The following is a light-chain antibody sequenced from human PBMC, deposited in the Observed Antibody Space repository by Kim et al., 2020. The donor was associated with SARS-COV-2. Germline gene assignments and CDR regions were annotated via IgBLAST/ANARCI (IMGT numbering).Light chain of an antibody. V-gene: IGKV3-20*01. Sequence: DIVLTQSPGTLSLSPGERATLSCRASQSLDSRQLAWYQQRPGQAPRLLIYATSTRAVGIPDRFSGSGSGTDFTLTISGLEPEDFAVYYCQQYGASPLYTFGQGTKLEI. CDR2: ATS. CDR3: QQYGASPLYT. J-gene: IGKJ2*01. CDR1: QSLDSRQ.